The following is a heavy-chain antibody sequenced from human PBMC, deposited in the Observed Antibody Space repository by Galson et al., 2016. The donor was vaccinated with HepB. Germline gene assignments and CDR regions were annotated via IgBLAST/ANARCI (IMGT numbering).Heavy chain of an antibody. V-gene: IGHV3-30*04. D-gene: IGHD4-11*01. CDR2: ISYDGRNK. CDR3: AGELVDYSNSYYGMDV. Sequence: SLRLSCAGSGFTFRNYALHWVRQAPGKGLQWVAVISYDGRNKYYADSVKGRFTISRDNPKNTLYLQMSSMRPEDTAVYYCAGELVDYSNSYYGMDVWGQGTTVTVSS. CDR1: GFTFRNYA. J-gene: IGHJ6*02.